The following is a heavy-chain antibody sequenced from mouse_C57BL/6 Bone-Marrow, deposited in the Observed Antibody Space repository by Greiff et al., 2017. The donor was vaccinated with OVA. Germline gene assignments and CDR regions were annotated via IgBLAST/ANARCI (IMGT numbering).Heavy chain of an antibody. CDR1: GYAFTNYL. J-gene: IGHJ3*01. D-gene: IGHD2-2*01. CDR3: ARYGYDGAWFAY. CDR2: INPGSGGT. V-gene: IGHV1-54*01. Sequence: VKLMESGAELVRPGTSVKVSCKASGYAFTNYLIEWVKQRPGQGLEWIGVINPGSGGTNYNEKFKGKATLTADKSSSTAYMQLSSLTSEDSAVYFCARYGYDGAWFAYWGQGTLVTVSA.